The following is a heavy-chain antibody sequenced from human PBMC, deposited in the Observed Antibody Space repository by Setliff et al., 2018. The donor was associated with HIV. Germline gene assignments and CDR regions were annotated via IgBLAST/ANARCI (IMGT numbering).Heavy chain of an antibody. D-gene: IGHD6-13*01. CDR3: ARGIAAAGGYFDY. J-gene: IGHJ4*02. V-gene: IGHV4-31*03. Sequence: PSETLSLTCTVSGDPIFIGGYYWSWIRQHPGGGLEWIGYIYHTGKTYYNPSLQSRIIMSLDMSQNQFSLKLSSVTAADTAVYYCARGIAAAGGYFDYWGPGTLVTVSS. CDR1: GDPIFIGGYY. CDR2: IYHTGKT.